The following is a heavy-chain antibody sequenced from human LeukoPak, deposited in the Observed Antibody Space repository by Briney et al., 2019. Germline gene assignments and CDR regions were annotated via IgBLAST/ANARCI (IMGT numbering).Heavy chain of an antibody. CDR1: GGTFSSYA. Sequence: SVKVSCKASGGTFSSYAISWVRQARGQGLEWMGGIIPIFGTANYAQKFQGRVTITADESTSTAYMELSSLRSEDTAVYYCARVLRGYGDYLNWFDPWGQGTLVTVSS. J-gene: IGHJ5*02. D-gene: IGHD4-17*01. V-gene: IGHV1-69*13. CDR3: ARVLRGYGDYLNWFDP. CDR2: IIPIFGTA.